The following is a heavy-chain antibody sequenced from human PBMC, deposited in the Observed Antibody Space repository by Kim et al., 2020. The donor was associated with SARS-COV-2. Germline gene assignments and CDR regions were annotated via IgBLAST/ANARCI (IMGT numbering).Heavy chain of an antibody. D-gene: IGHD4-4*01. Sequence: GGSLRLSCAASGFTFTNYAMIWVRQAPGKGLEWVSSISSGGDYIYYAVSVAGRFTISRDNAKNSVHLQMDSLRAEDTAVYFCARGSRQSDNSGFYYFDHWGQGTLVTVSS. CDR2: ISSGGDYI. J-gene: IGHJ4*02. CDR3: ARGSRQSDNSGFYYFDH. V-gene: IGHV3-21*01. CDR1: GFTFTNYA.